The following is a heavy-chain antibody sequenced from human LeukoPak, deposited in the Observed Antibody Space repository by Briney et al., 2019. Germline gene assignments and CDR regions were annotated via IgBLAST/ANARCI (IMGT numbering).Heavy chain of an antibody. J-gene: IGHJ3*02. CDR2: IYSSGST. Sequence: TSETLSLTCTVSGGSISSSSYYWAWIRQSPGKGLVWIANIYSSGSTYYNSSLQSRVIIIIDTPKNHFSLTLSSVTAADTAVYYCARSDGYGLVDIWGQGTMVTVSS. V-gene: IGHV4-39*07. CDR1: GGSISSSSYY. D-gene: IGHD3-10*01. CDR3: ARSDGYGLVDI.